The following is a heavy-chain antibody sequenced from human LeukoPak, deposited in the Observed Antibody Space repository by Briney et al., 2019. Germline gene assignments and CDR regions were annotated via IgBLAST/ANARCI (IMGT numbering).Heavy chain of an antibody. CDR2: IYYSGST. Sequence: KPSETLSLTCTVSGGSISSYYWSWIRQPPGKGLEWIGYIYYSGSTNYNPSLKNRVTISVDTSKNQFSLKPSSVTAADTAVYYCARALPPTFWGQGTLVTVSS. J-gene: IGHJ4*02. V-gene: IGHV4-59*01. CDR3: ARALPPTF. CDR1: GGSISSYY.